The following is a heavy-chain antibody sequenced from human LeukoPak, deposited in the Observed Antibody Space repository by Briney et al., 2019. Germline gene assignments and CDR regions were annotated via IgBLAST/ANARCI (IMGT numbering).Heavy chain of an antibody. V-gene: IGHV1-18*01. CDR2: ISGYNDNT. CDR1: GGTFSSYA. CDR3: ARGTVPYGDYVPTEY. Sequence: ASVKVSCKASGGTFSSYAISWVRQAPGQGLEWMGWISGYNDNTHYAQKVQGRVTLTTDTSTTTAYMELRSLRSDDTAVYYCARGTVPYGDYVPTEYWGQGTLVTVSS. J-gene: IGHJ4*02. D-gene: IGHD4-17*01.